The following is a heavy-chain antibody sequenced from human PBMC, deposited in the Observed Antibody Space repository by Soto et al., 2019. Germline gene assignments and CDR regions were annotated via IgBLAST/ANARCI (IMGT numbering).Heavy chain of an antibody. V-gene: IGHV3-74*01. J-gene: IGHJ4*02. CDR3: ARGPRVSSTGTGAH. Sequence: PGGSLRLSWSVSGFTFSSYLMHWVRQVPGKGLTWVSRISDDGSTATYADSVNGRFVISRDNAKNSLYLEMNTLRADDSGLYYCARGPRVSSTGTGAHWGRGTLVTVSS. CDR1: GFTFSSYL. CDR2: ISDDGSTA. D-gene: IGHD1-1*01.